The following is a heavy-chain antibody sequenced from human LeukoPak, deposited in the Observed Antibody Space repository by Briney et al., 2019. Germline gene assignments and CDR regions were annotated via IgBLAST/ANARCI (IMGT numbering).Heavy chain of an antibody. CDR3: ARGVGINCSGGSCYPNWFDP. V-gene: IGHV4-59*12. J-gene: IGHJ5*02. CDR1: GGSISSYY. Sequence: SETLSLTCTVSGGSISSYYWSWIRQPPGKGLEWIGNIYYSGSTYYNPSLKSRVTISVDTSKNQFSLKLSSVTAADTAVYYCARGVGINCSGGSCYPNWFDPWGQGTLVTVSS. D-gene: IGHD2-15*01. CDR2: IYYSGST.